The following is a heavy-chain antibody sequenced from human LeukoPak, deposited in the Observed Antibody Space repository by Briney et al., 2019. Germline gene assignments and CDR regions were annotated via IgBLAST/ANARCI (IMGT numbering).Heavy chain of an antibody. D-gene: IGHD1-26*01. CDR2: IDRPAKSYAT. CDR1: GFTLSDSA. CDR3: TRDRGTYDWLDP. Sequence: GGSLRLSCAASGFTLSDSAIHWVRQASGKGLEWVGLIDRPAKSYATAYGASVGGRFTISRDDSKNTAYLQMDSLKTEDTALYYCTRDRGTYDWLDPWGQGTLVIVSS. J-gene: IGHJ5*02. V-gene: IGHV3-73*01.